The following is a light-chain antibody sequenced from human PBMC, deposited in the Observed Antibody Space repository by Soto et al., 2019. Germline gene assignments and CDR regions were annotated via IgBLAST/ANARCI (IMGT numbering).Light chain of an antibody. V-gene: IGKV3-11*01. CDR2: YMS. CDR3: HQRQSWPRT. Sequence: EIVLTQSPATLSSSPGETATLSCRASQYVGSRLAWYQHKPGQAPRLLIYYMSKRATGIPARFSGSGCGTDFTLTISGLAPDDFAIYYCHQRQSWPRTFGQGTKVEIK. CDR1: QYVGSR. J-gene: IGKJ1*01.